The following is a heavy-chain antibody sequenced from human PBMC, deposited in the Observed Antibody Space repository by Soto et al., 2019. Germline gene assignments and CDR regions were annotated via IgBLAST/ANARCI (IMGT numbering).Heavy chain of an antibody. J-gene: IGHJ4*02. D-gene: IGHD6-19*01. CDR2: IRSKTNSYAT. CDR3: TRQTDAVQWLVVPTDYNFDY. Sequence: QPGGSLRLSCAASGFTFSTYSLTWVRQAPGKGLEWVGHIRSKTNSYATAYAESVKGRFTISRDDSMNTAYLQMNSLKTEDTAVYFCTRQTDAVQWLVVPTDYNFDYWGQGTLVTVSS. V-gene: IGHV3-73*01. CDR1: GFTFSTYS.